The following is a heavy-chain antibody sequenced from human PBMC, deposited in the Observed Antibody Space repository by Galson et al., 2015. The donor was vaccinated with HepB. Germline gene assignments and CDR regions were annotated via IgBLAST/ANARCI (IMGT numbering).Heavy chain of an antibody. V-gene: IGHV3-74*01. J-gene: IGHJ4*02. CDR3: ARVAGYSSGWYDY. Sequence: SLRLSCAASGFSFSNYWMHWVRQAPGKGLVWVSRINSDGSSTSYADSVKGRFTISRDNAKNTLYLQMNSLRAEDTAVYYCARVAGYSSGWYDYWGQGTLVTVSS. CDR1: GFSFSNYW. CDR2: INSDGSST. D-gene: IGHD6-19*01.